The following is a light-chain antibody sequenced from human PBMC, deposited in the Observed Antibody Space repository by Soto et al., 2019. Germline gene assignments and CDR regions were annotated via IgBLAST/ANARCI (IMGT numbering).Light chain of an antibody. Sequence: DIQMTQSPSSLSASLGDRVTITCRASQSISSNWNWYQQKPGKAPNLLIYNTSTLQGGVPSKFSGGESGTDFTLTISALQPDDFATYYCQQSYTIPFTFGPGTKVDIK. J-gene: IGKJ3*01. V-gene: IGKV1-39*01. CDR3: QQSYTIPFT. CDR1: QSISSN. CDR2: NTS.